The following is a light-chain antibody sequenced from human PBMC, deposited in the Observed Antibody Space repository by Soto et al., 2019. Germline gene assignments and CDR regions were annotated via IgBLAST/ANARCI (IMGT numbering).Light chain of an antibody. CDR1: SSDVGRYDY. Sequence: QYALTQPASVSGSPGQSITISCTGTSSDVGRYDYVSWYQLHPGKAPKLMVFEVSNRPSGVSYRFSGSKSGNTASLTISGLQADDEADYFCSLYSISTAYLFGTGTKVTVL. V-gene: IGLV2-14*01. J-gene: IGLJ1*01. CDR2: EVS. CDR3: SLYSISTAYL.